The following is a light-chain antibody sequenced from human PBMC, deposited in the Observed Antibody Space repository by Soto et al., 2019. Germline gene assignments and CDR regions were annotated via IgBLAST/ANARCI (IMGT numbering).Light chain of an antibody. V-gene: IGKV3D-15*01. CDR2: GAS. Sequence: EIVMTQSPATLSVSPGERASLSCRASQSVSSNLAWYQQIPGQAPRLLIYGASTRATGIPARFSGSGSGTEFTLTISSLQSEDFAFYYCQQYNNWPRTFGQGTKLEIK. CDR1: QSVSSN. CDR3: QQYNNWPRT. J-gene: IGKJ2*01.